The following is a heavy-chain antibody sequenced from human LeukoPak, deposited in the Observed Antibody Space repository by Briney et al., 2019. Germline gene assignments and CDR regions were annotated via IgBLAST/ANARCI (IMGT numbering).Heavy chain of an antibody. D-gene: IGHD4/OR15-4a*01. CDR1: GFTFSSYS. CDR3: ARGRGAQLDP. Sequence: GGALRLSCAASGFTFSSYSMNWVRQAPGKGLEWVSSISSSSSYIYYADSVKGRFTISRDNAKNSLYLQMNSLRAEDTAVYYCARGRGAQLDPWGQGTLVTVSS. J-gene: IGHJ5*02. V-gene: IGHV3-21*01. CDR2: ISSSSSYI.